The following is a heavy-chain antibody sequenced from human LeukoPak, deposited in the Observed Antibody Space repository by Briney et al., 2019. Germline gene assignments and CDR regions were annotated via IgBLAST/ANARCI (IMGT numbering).Heavy chain of an antibody. CDR3: ARSPGGDYDFDY. Sequence: GGSLRLSCAASGFTFSSYDMHWVRQATGKGLEWVSAIGTAGDTYYPGSVKGRFTISRENAKNSLYLQMNSLRAGDTAVYYCARSPGGDYDFDYWGQGTLVTVSS. J-gene: IGHJ4*02. CDR1: GFTFSSYD. D-gene: IGHD4-17*01. V-gene: IGHV3-13*01. CDR2: IGTAGDT.